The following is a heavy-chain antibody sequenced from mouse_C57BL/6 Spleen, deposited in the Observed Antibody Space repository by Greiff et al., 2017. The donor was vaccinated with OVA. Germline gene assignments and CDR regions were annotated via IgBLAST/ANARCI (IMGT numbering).Heavy chain of an antibody. V-gene: IGHV1-69*01. CDR3: ASASSDYAMDY. Sequence: QVQLQQPGAELVMPGASVKLSCKASGYTFTSYWMHWVKQRPGQGLEWIGEIDPSDSYTNYNQKFKGKSTLTVDKSSSTAYMQLSSLTSEDSAVYNCASASSDYAMDYWGQGTSVTVSS. D-gene: IGHD3-2*02. J-gene: IGHJ4*01. CDR1: GYTFTSYW. CDR2: IDPSDSYT.